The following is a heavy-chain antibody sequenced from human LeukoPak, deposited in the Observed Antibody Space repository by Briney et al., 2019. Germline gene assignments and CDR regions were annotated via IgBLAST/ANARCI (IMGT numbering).Heavy chain of an antibody. CDR1: GFTFSSYG. D-gene: IGHD5-18*01. Sequence: GGSLRLSCAASGFTFSSYGMHWVRQAPGKGLEGVAVISYDGSNKYYADSVKGRFTISRDNSKNTLYLQMNSLRAEDTAVYYCAKGWGTAMGYFDYWGQGTLVTVSS. CDR3: AKGWGTAMGYFDY. V-gene: IGHV3-30*18. CDR2: ISYDGSNK. J-gene: IGHJ4*02.